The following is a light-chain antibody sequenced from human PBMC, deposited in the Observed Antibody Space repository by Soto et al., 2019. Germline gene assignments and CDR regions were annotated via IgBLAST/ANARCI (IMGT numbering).Light chain of an antibody. V-gene: IGLV2-14*01. CDR3: NSYPSSTTYV. CDR1: SSDVGGYNY. Sequence: QSALTQPASVSGSPGQSITISCTGTSSDVGGYNYVSWYQQHPGKAPKLMIYEVNNRPSGISNRFSGSKSGNTASLTISALQAEDEADYYCNSYPSSTTYVFGTGTKLTVL. CDR2: EVN. J-gene: IGLJ1*01.